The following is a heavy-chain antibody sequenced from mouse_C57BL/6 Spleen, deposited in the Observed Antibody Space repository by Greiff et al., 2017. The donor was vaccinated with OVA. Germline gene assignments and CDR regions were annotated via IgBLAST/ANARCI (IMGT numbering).Heavy chain of an antibody. CDR1: GYTFTSYW. D-gene: IGHD2-3*01. V-gene: IGHV1-5*01. CDR2: IYPGNSDT. Sequence: EVQGVESGTVLARPGASVKMSCKTSGYTFTSYWMHWVKQRPGQGLEWIGAIYPGNSDTSYNQKFKGKAKLTAVTSASTAYLELSSLTNEDSAVYYCTSYDGYASWFAYWGQGTLVTVSA. J-gene: IGHJ3*01. CDR3: TSYDGYASWFAY.